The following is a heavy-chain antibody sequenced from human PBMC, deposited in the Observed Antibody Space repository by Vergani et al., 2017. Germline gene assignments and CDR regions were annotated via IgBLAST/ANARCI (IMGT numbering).Heavy chain of an antibody. Sequence: EVQLVESGGGLVQPGGSLRLSCSASGFTFSSYAMHWVRQAPGKGLEYVSAISSNGGSTYYADSVKGRFTISRDNSKNTLYLQMSSLRAEDTAVYYCVRDSVVVIAVYHFDYWGQGTLVTVSS. J-gene: IGHJ4*02. CDR2: ISSNGGST. CDR3: VRDSVVVIAVYHFDY. V-gene: IGHV3-64D*06. D-gene: IGHD2-21*01. CDR1: GFTFSSYA.